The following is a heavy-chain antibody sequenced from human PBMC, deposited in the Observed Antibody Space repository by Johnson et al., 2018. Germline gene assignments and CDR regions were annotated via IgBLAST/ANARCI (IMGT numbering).Heavy chain of an antibody. J-gene: IGHJ6*02. CDR1: GFTFSRYA. CDR3: TRGEDSESNGMDV. D-gene: IGHD4-11*01. CDR2: ISYDGNNK. V-gene: IGHV3-30-3*01. Sequence: VQLVESGGGVVQPGRSLRVSCAASGFTFSRYAMHWVRQAPGKGLEWVAVISYDGNNKYYADSVKGRFTISRDNSKNTLYLQMNSLRAEDTAVYYCTRGEDSESNGMDVWGQGTTVTVSS.